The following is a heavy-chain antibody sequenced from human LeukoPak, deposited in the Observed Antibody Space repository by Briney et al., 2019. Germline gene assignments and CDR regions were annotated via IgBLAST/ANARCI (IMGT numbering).Heavy chain of an antibody. V-gene: IGHV4-34*01. CDR2: INHSGST. D-gene: IGHD5-18*01. J-gene: IGHJ4*02. CDR1: GGSFSGYY. Sequence: PSETLSLTCAVYGGSFSGYYWSWIRQPPGKGLEWIGEINHSGSTNYNPSLKSRVTISVDTSKNQFSLKLSSVTAADTTVYYCARRKNSYGFSLFDYWGQGTLVTVSS. CDR3: ARRKNSYGFSLFDY.